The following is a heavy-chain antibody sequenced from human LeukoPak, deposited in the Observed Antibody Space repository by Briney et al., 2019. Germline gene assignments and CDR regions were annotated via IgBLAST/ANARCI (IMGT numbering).Heavy chain of an antibody. CDR2: IDNGGNT. J-gene: IGHJ4*02. D-gene: IGHD2/OR15-2a*01. CDR3: ARNRDYCFDF. CDR1: GVTVRTND. Sequence: GGSLRLSCAASGVTVRTNDMSWVRQAPGKGLEWASFIDNGGNTYYADSVKGRFTISRDNSKSTLYLQMNGLRADDTAVYYCARNRDYCFDFWGQGTLVTVSS. V-gene: IGHV3-53*01.